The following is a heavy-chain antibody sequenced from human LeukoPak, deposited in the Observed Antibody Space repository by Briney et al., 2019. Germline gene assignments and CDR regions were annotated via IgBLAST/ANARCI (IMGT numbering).Heavy chain of an antibody. V-gene: IGHV3-23*01. CDR3: AKDDNYIRFLS. CDR2: ISGSGGST. J-gene: IGHJ5*02. CDR1: GFTFSSYA. Sequence: GGSLRLSCAASGFTFSSYAMSWVRQAPGKGLEWVSAISGSGGSTYYADSVKGRFTISRDNSKNTLYLQMNSLRAEDTDVYYCAKDDNYIRFLSWGQGTLVTVSS. D-gene: IGHD3-16*01.